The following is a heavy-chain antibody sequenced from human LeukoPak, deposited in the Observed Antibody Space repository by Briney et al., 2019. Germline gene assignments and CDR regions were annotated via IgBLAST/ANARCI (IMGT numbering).Heavy chain of an antibody. D-gene: IGHD3-10*01. J-gene: IGHJ4*02. Sequence: GGSLRLSCAASGFTFSSYGMHWVRQAPGKGLEWVAVISYDGGNKYYADSVKGRFTISRDNSKNTLYLQMNSLRAEDTAVYYCAKDSYGSTLGYFDYWGQGTLVTVSS. CDR3: AKDSYGSTLGYFDY. CDR1: GFTFSSYG. V-gene: IGHV3-30*18. CDR2: ISYDGGNK.